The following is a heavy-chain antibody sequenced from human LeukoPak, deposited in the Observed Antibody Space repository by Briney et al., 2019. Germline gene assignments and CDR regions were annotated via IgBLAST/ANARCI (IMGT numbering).Heavy chain of an antibody. CDR1: GFTFSDYY. CDR2: ISSSGSTI. J-gene: IGHJ6*02. D-gene: IGHD6-19*01. Sequence: GGSLRLSCAASGFTFSDYYMSWIRQAPGKGLEWVLYISSSGSTIYYADSVKGRFTISRDNAKNSLYLQMNSLRAEDTAVYYCARAGLGAVDYYYYGMDVWGQGTTVTVSS. V-gene: IGHV3-11*01. CDR3: ARAGLGAVDYYYYGMDV.